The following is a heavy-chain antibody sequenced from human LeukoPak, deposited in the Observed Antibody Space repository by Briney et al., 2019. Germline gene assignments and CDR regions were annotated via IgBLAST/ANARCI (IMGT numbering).Heavy chain of an antibody. CDR2: IKSKTDGGTT. V-gene: IGHV3-15*01. J-gene: IGHJ4*02. CDR1: GFTVSSNE. CDR3: RGLDY. Sequence: PGGSLRLSCAASGFTVSSNEMNRVRQAPGKGLEWVGRIKSKTDGGTTDYAAPVKGRFTISRDDSKSTLYLQMNSLKTEDTAVYYCRGLDYWGQGTLVTVSS.